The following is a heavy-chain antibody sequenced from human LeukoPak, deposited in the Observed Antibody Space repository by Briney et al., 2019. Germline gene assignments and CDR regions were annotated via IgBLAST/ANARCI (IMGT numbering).Heavy chain of an antibody. V-gene: IGHV3-74*01. D-gene: IGHD6-19*01. CDR2: INSDWSST. J-gene: IGHJ4*02. CDR1: GFTFSSYW. Sequence: GGSLRLSCAASGFTFSSYWMHWVRQAPGKGLVWVSRINSDWSSTNYADSVKGRFTISRDNDKNKLYLQMNSLRAEATAVYYCARAIAVAGRYYFDYWGQGTLVTVSS. CDR3: ARAIAVAGRYYFDY.